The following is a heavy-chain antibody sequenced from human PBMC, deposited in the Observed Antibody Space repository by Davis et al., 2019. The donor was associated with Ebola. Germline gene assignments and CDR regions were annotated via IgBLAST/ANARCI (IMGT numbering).Heavy chain of an antibody. CDR3: TTGLVDYDYVWGSYLKGDY. V-gene: IGHV3-21*03. Sequence: GESLKISCAASGFTFSSYSMNWVRQAPGKGLEWVSSISSSSSYIYYADSVKGRFTISRDNAKNSLYLQMNSLKTEDTAVYYCTTGLVDYDYVWGSYLKGDYWGQGTLVTVSS. CDR1: GFTFSSYS. J-gene: IGHJ4*02. CDR2: ISSSSSYI. D-gene: IGHD3-16*02.